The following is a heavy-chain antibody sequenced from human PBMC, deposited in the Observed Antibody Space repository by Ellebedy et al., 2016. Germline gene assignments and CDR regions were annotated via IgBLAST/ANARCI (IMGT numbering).Heavy chain of an antibody. CDR1: GYTFTSYD. D-gene: IGHD2-21*02. CDR2: MNPNSGNT. Sequence: ASVKVSXXASGYTFTSYDINWVRQATGQGLEWMGWMNPNSGNTGYAQKFQGRVTMTRDTSISTAYMELSRLRSDDTAVYYCARVQTVVTAIRFDYWGQGTLVTVSS. CDR3: ARVQTVVTAIRFDY. V-gene: IGHV1-8*01. J-gene: IGHJ4*02.